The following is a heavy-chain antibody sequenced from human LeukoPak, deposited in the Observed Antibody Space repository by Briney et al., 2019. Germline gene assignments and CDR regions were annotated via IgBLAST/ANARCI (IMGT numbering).Heavy chain of an antibody. V-gene: IGHV4-59*01. J-gene: IGHJ5*02. CDR1: GVSISSYY. Sequence: PSETLSLTCTVSGVSISSYYWSWIRQPPGKGLEWIGYIYYSGSTNYNPSLKSRVTISVDTSKNQFSLKLSSVTAADTAVYYCARDRLMAGTPTNWFDPWGQGTLVTVSS. CDR2: IYYSGST. D-gene: IGHD6-19*01. CDR3: ARDRLMAGTPTNWFDP.